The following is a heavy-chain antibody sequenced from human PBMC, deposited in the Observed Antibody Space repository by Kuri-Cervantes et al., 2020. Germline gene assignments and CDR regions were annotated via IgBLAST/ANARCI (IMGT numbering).Heavy chain of an antibody. Sequence: ASVKVSCKVSGYTLTELSMHWVRQAPGEGLEWMGGFDPEDGETIYAQKLQGRVTMTEDTSTDTAYMELSSLRSEDTAVYYCATMNGYSSSWKAFDIWGQGTMVTVSS. D-gene: IGHD6-13*01. J-gene: IGHJ3*02. V-gene: IGHV1-24*01. CDR1: GYTLTELS. CDR3: ATMNGYSSSWKAFDI. CDR2: FDPEDGET.